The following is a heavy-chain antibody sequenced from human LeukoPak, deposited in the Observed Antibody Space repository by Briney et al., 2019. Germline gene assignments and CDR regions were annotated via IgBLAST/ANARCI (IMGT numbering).Heavy chain of an antibody. CDR3: ARDRRIAARPGYYYGMDV. V-gene: IGHV3-30-3*01. D-gene: IGHD6-6*01. Sequence: PGGSLRLSCAASGFTFSSYAMSWVRQAPGKGLEWVAVISYDGSNKYYADSVKGRFTISRDNSKNTLYLQMNSLRAEDTAVYYCARDRRIAARPGYYYGMDVWGQGTTVTVSS. CDR1: GFTFSSYA. J-gene: IGHJ6*02. CDR2: ISYDGSNK.